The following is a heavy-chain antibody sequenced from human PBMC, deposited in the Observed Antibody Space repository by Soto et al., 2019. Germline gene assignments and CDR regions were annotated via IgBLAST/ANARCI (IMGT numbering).Heavy chain of an antibody. CDR3: ARGGVHYYYYGMDV. J-gene: IGHJ6*02. Sequence: ASVKVSCKASGYTFTGYYMHWVRQAPGQGLEWMGWINPNSGGTNYAQKFQGWVTMTRDTSISTAYMELSRLRSDDTAVYYCARGGVHYYYYGMDVWGQGTTVTVSS. CDR2: INPNSGGT. D-gene: IGHD3-16*01. CDR1: GYTFTGYY. V-gene: IGHV1-2*04.